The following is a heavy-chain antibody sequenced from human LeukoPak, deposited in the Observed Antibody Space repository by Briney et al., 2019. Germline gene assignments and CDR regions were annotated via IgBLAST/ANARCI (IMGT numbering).Heavy chain of an antibody. CDR3: AKDHEYSSQYRYFDY. CDR2: ISGSGGST. CDR1: GFTFSSYA. J-gene: IGHJ4*02. V-gene: IGHV3-23*01. Sequence: GGSLRLSCAASGFTFSSYAMSWVRQAPGKGLEWVSAISGSGGSTYYADSVKGRFTISRDNSKNTLYLQMNSLRAEDTAVYYCAKDHEYSSQYRYFDYWGQGTLVTVSS. D-gene: IGHD6-6*01.